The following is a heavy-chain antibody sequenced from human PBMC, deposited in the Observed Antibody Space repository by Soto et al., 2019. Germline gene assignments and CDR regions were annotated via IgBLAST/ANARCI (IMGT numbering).Heavy chain of an antibody. CDR2: INAGNGNT. V-gene: IGHV1-3*01. Sequence: QVQLVQSGAEVKKPGASVKFSGKASGYTFTGYAMHWVRQAPGQRLEWMGWINAGNGNTKYSQKFQGRVTITRDTSASTAYMELSSLKSEDTAVYYCARTVGYYYGMDVWGQGTTVTVSS. CDR3: ARTVGYYYGMDV. D-gene: IGHD4-17*01. J-gene: IGHJ6*02. CDR1: GYTFTGYA.